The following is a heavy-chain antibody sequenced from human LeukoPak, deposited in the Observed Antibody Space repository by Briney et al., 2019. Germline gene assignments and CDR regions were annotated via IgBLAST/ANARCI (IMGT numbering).Heavy chain of an antibody. CDR2: INSDGSST. CDR3: ARDRGRESIAARRYYYYYYMDV. D-gene: IGHD6-6*01. Sequence: GGSLRLSCAASGFTFSSYWMHWVRQAPGKGLVWVSRINSDGSSTSYADSVKGRFTISRDNAKNTLYLQMNSLRAEDTAVYYCARDRGRESIAARRYYYYYYMDVWGKGTTVTVSS. J-gene: IGHJ6*03. CDR1: GFTFSSYW. V-gene: IGHV3-74*01.